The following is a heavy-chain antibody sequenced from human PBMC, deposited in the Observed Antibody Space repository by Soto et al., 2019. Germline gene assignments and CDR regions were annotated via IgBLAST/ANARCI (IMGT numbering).Heavy chain of an antibody. CDR1: GIMSSGYG. CDR3: ALMKGARRDS. CDR2: INPILDST. D-gene: IGHD3-16*01. J-gene: IGHJ4*02. V-gene: IGHV1-69*09. Sequence: QEQVVQSGPAMKEPGSSVKVSCRASGIMSSGYGFSWVRQSPGQGLEWVGRINPILDSTHYAQNLHGRVSMRIHKSTDTPYLEVTSRRLEGTAIYFVALMKGARRDSWGRGTVVTVSS.